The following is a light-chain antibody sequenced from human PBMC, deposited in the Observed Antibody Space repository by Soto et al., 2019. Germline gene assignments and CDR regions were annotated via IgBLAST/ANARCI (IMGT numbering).Light chain of an antibody. Sequence: IQMTHSTSTLSASVEDGVTITVRASQSISSWLAWYQQKPGKAPKLLIYDASSLESGVPSRFSGSGSGTEFTLTISSLQPDDFATYYCQQYNSYSWTFGQGTKVDIK. CDR2: DAS. V-gene: IGKV1-5*01. CDR3: QQYNSYSWT. J-gene: IGKJ1*01. CDR1: QSISSW.